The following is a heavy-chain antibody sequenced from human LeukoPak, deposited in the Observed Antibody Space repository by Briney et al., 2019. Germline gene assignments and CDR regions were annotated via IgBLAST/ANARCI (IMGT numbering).Heavy chain of an antibody. CDR3: ARNRDGYNSFDY. CDR1: GGSISRSSHY. CDR2: IYYSGST. V-gene: IGHV4-39*07. D-gene: IGHD5-24*01. Sequence: SETLSLTCSVSGGSISRSSHYWGWIRQPPGKGLEWIGSIYYSGSTFYNPSLQSRVTVSVATSKNQFSLRLTSMTAADTAVYYCARNRDGYNSFDYWGQGTLVTVSS. J-gene: IGHJ4*02.